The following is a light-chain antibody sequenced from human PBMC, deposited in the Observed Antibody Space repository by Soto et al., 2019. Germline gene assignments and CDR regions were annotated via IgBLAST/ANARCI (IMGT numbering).Light chain of an antibody. CDR1: SSDIGNYNY. Sequence: QSVLTQPASVSGSPGQSITISCTGTSSDIGNYNYVSWYQQHPGEAPKTVIYEVSHRPSGISSRFSGSKSGNTASLTISGLQAEDEADYYCQAYDYSLTAFVFGGGTKLTVL. CDR3: QAYDYSLTAFV. CDR2: EVS. J-gene: IGLJ3*02. V-gene: IGLV2-14*01.